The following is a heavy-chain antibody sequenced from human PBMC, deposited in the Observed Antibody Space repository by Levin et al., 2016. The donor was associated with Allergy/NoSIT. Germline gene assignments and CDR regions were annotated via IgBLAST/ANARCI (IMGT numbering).Heavy chain of an antibody. CDR3: ARHGDCTGGSCNSGLNS. Sequence: VRQMPGKGLEWMGIIYPGDSDTRYSPSFQGQVTISADRSINTAYLQWSSLKASDTAIYYCARHGDCTGGSCNSGLNSWGQGTLVTVSS. V-gene: IGHV5-51*01. J-gene: IGHJ4*02. CDR2: IYPGDSDT. D-gene: IGHD2-15*01.